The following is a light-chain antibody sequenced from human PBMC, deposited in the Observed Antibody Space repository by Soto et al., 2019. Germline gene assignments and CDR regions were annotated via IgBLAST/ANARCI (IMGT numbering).Light chain of an antibody. J-gene: IGLJ1*01. V-gene: IGLV1-44*01. CDR1: SSNIGSNS. CDR3: AAWDDSLNGYV. Sequence: QSVLPQPPSASGTPGQRVTISCSGSSSNIGSNSANWYQQLPGTAPKLLIYSNDRRPSGVPDRFSGSKSGTSASLAISGLQSEDEADYYCAAWDDSLNGYVFGTGTKVTVL. CDR2: SND.